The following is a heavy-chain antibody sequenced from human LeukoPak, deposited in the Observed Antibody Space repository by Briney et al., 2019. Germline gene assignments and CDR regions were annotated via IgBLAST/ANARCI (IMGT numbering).Heavy chain of an antibody. Sequence: SETLSLTCAVYGGSFSGYYWSWIRQPPGKGLEWIGEINHSGSTNYNPSLKSRVTISVDTSKNQFSLKLSSVTAADTAVYYCARDLPRYYDFWSGYYGDNWFDPWGQGTLVTVSS. CDR2: INHSGST. V-gene: IGHV4-34*01. CDR3: ARDLPRYYDFWSGYYGDNWFDP. J-gene: IGHJ5*02. CDR1: GGSFSGYY. D-gene: IGHD3-3*01.